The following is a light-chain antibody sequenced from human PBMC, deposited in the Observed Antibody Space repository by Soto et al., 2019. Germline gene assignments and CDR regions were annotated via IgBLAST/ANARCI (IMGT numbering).Light chain of an antibody. CDR1: QSVSTS. CDR2: GAS. CDR3: HQYKNWRT. J-gene: IGKJ1*01. Sequence: EIVMTQSPATLSVSPGERATLSCRASQSVSTSLAWYQQKPGQAPRLLIYGASTRAAGIPARFSGSGSGTDFTLTISSLQSEDLAVYYCHQYKNWRTFGQGTKVDIK. V-gene: IGKV3-15*01.